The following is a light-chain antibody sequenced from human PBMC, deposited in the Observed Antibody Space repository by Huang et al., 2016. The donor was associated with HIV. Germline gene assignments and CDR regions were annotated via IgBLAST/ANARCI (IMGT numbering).Light chain of an antibody. J-gene: IGKJ1*01. CDR2: SAS. Sequence: EVVMTQSPAFLSVSPGERATLSCRASQSVTSNLAWYQQKPGQAPRLLIYSASTRATGIPARFSGSGSGTEFTLTISSLQSEDFAVYYCQHYNNWPWWTFGQGTKVEIK. CDR3: QHYNNWPWWT. CDR1: QSVTSN. V-gene: IGKV3-15*01.